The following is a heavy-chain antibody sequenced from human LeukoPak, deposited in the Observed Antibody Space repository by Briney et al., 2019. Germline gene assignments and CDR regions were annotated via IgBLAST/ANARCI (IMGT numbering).Heavy chain of an antibody. CDR1: GFTFDEYA. CDR3: AKDKSHSSWTSRYYYYALDV. CDR2: ISWNSGII. J-gene: IGHJ6*02. V-gene: IGHV3-9*01. Sequence: PGRSLRLSCAASGFTFDEYAIHWVRQAPGKGLEWVSGISWNSGIIGYADSVKGRFTISRDNAKNSRYLQMNSLRAEDTALYYCAKDKSHSSWTSRYYYYALDVWGQGTTVTVSS. D-gene: IGHD6-19*01.